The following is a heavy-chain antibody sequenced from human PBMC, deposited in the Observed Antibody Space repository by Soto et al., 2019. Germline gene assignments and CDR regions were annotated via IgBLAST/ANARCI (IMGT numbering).Heavy chain of an antibody. J-gene: IGHJ6*02. Sequence: SETLSLTCTVSGGSISSYYWSWIRQPPGKGLEWIGYIYYSGSTNYNPSLKSRVTISVDTSKNQFSLKLSSVTAADTAVYYCARDGGGEFGYGMDVWGQGTTVTVSS. CDR1: GGSISSYY. CDR3: ARDGGGEFGYGMDV. D-gene: IGHD3-16*01. CDR2: IYYSGST. V-gene: IGHV4-59*01.